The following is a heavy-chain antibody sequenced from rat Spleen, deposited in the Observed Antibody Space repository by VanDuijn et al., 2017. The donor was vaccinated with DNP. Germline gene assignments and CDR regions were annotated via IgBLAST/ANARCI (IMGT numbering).Heavy chain of an antibody. CDR2: ITSAGRNS. J-gene: IGHJ2*01. Sequence: EVQLVESDGGLVQPGRSLKLSCAASGFTFSDYYMAWVRQAPTKGLEWVATITSAGRNSYYPDSVKGRFTISRDNAKTTLYLQMDSLRSEDTATYYCARLQDYSSYGDFDYWGQGVMVTVSS. CDR1: GFTFSDYY. V-gene: IGHV5-25*01. D-gene: IGHD1-2*01. CDR3: ARLQDYSSYGDFDY.